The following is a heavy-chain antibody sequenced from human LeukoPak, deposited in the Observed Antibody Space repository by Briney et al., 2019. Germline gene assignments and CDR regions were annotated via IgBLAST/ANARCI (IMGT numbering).Heavy chain of an antibody. CDR3: ARVLYYYDSSGLRGMDV. V-gene: IGHV1-69*04. CDR1: GGTFSSYA. CDR2: IIPILGIA. Sequence: GASVKVSCKASGGTFSSYAISWVRQAPGQGLEWMGRIIPILGIANYAQKFQGRVTITADKSTSTAYMELSSLRSEDTAVYYCARVLYYYDSSGLRGMDVWGQGTTVTVSS. J-gene: IGHJ6*02. D-gene: IGHD3-22*01.